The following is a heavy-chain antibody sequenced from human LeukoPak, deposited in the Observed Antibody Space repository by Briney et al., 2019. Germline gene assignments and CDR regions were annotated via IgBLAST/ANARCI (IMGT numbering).Heavy chain of an antibody. D-gene: IGHD2-21*01. V-gene: IGHV3-23*01. CDR2: ISGSGGST. J-gene: IGHJ4*02. CDR3: AKDRSCGGDCYPGYFDY. CDR1: GFTFSSYA. Sequence: GGSLRLSCAASGFTFSSYAMSWVRQAPGKGLEWVSAISGSGGSTYYADSVKGRFTTSRDNSKNTLYLQMNSLRAEDTAVYYCAKDRSCGGDCYPGYFDYWGQGTLVTVSS.